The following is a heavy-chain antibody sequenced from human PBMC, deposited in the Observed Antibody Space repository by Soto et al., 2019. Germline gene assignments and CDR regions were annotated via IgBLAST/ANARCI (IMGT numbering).Heavy chain of an antibody. CDR1: GSTFSTYA. Sequence: GGSLRLSCAASGSTFSTYAMNWVRQAPGKGLEWVSVISGSGDTAYYADSVKGRFTTSRDNSRNTLYLQMNSLRAEDTAVYYCAKDRDSSTKVLDYWGQGTLVTVSS. CDR3: AKDRDSSTKVLDY. V-gene: IGHV3-23*01. D-gene: IGHD6-13*01. J-gene: IGHJ4*02. CDR2: ISGSGDTA.